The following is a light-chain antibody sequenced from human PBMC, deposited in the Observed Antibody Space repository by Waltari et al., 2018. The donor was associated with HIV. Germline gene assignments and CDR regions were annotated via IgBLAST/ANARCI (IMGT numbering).Light chain of an antibody. CDR1: SLRNYY. J-gene: IGLJ1*01. V-gene: IGLV3-19*01. CDR3: NSRDNNGHHLV. CDR2: GND. Sequence: SSELPQDPAVSVALGQTVRITCQGNSLRNYYASWYQQKPGQAPLLVVYGNDKRPSGIPDRFSGSSSGNTASLTITGAQAEDEADYYCNSRDNNGHHLVFAPGTTVTVL.